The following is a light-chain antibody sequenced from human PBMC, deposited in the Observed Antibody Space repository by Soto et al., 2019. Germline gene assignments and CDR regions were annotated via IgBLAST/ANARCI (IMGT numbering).Light chain of an antibody. CDR2: DVS. V-gene: IGLV2-14*01. J-gene: IGLJ1*01. CDR1: SSDVGGYNY. Sequence: QSAPTQPASVSGSPGQSITISCTGTSSDVGGYNYVSWYQQHPGKAPKLMIYDVSNRPSGVSNRFSGSKSGNTASLTISGLQAEDEADYYCSSYTSSSTYVVGTGTKLTVL. CDR3: SSYTSSSTYV.